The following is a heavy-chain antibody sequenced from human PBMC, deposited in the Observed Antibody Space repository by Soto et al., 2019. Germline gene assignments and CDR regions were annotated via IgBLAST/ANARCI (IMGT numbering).Heavy chain of an antibody. V-gene: IGHV1-8*01. CDR3: ARYRIYYYDSSGSPYYYYYMDV. D-gene: IGHD3-22*01. J-gene: IGHJ6*03. CDR1: GYTFTSYD. Sequence: ASVKVSCKASGYTFTSYDINWVRQATGQGLEWMGWMNPNSGNTGYAQKFQGRVTMTRNTSISTAYMELSSLRSEDTAVYYCARYRIYYYDSSGSPYYYYYMDVWGKGTTVTVSS. CDR2: MNPNSGNT.